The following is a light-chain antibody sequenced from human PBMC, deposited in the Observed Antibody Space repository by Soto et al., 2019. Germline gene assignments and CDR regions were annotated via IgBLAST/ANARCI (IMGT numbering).Light chain of an antibody. J-gene: IGKJ2*02. CDR3: QQSYSTPRT. CDR2: AAS. Sequence: DIEMTQSPSSLSASVGDRVTITCRASQSISSYLTWYQQKPGKAPNLLIFAASSLQSGVPSGFSGSGSGTDFTLTISSLQPEDFATYYCQQSYSTPRTFGQGTKLEIK. V-gene: IGKV1-39*01. CDR1: QSISSY.